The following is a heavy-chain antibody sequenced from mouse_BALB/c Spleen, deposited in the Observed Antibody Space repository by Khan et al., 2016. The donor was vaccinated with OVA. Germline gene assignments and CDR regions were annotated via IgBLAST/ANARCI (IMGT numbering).Heavy chain of an antibody. J-gene: IGHJ2*01. V-gene: IGHV1-77*01. CDR1: GYTFTDYV. CDR3: ARSGYGSLVY. D-gene: IGHD1-1*01. CDR2: IYPGGGTS. Sequence: QVQLQQSGPDLVKPGASVKMSCKASGYTFTDYVINWVRQRTGQGLEWIGEIYPGGGTSYYNEKFKGKATLTADKSSNTAYMQLSSLTSEDSAVYFYARSGYGSLVYWGQGTTLTVSS.